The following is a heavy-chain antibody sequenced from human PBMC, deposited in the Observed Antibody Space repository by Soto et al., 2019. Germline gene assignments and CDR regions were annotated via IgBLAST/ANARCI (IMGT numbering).Heavy chain of an antibody. Sequence: PSETLSLTCAVYGGSFSGYYWSWIRQPPGKGLEWIGEINHSGSTNYNPSLKSRVTISVDTSKNQFSLKLSSVTAADTAVYYCARGYGSGSFNWFDPWGQGTLVTVS. CDR1: GGSFSGYY. V-gene: IGHV4-34*01. CDR2: INHSGST. D-gene: IGHD3-10*01. J-gene: IGHJ5*02. CDR3: ARGYGSGSFNWFDP.